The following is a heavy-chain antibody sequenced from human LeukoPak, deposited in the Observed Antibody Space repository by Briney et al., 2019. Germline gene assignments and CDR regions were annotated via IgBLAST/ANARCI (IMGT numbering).Heavy chain of an antibody. V-gene: IGHV3-48*02. Sequence: GGSLRLSCAASGFTLSSYGMNWVRQAPGKGLEWVSYISRSTSTIYYADSVKGRFTISRDNAKNSLYLQMNSLRDEDTAVYYCARPLSQDYYDSSGYYYAFDIWGQGTMVTVSS. J-gene: IGHJ3*02. CDR3: ARPLSQDYYDSSGYYYAFDI. CDR2: ISRSTSTI. CDR1: GFTLSSYG. D-gene: IGHD3-22*01.